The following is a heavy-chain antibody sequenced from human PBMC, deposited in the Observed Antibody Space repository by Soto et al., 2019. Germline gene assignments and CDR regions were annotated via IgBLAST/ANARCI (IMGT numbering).Heavy chain of an antibody. CDR2: ISSTTNYI. CDR3: ARESEDLTSNFDY. J-gene: IGHJ4*02. V-gene: IGHV3-21*01. Sequence: GGSLRLSCAASGFTFSRYSMNWVRQAPGKGLEWVSSISSTTNYIYYADSMKGRFTVSRDNAKNSVNLDMNSLSAEDTAVYYCARESEDLTSNFDYWGQGTLVTVSS. CDR1: GFTFSRYS.